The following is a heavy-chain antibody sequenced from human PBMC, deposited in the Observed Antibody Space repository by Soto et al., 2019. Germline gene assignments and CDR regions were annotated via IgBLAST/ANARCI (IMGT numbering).Heavy chain of an antibody. CDR1: GASITTCDYY. J-gene: IGHJ4*02. Sequence: SETLSLTCTVSGASITTCDYYLGWVRQPPGKGLAWIGSICSTGTTYYNPSLKSRVTISVDTSRNQFSLRLNSVTAADTAIYYCARHRRETGTYAQPLDYWGRGTLVTVSS. V-gene: IGHV4-39*01. D-gene: IGHD1-1*01. CDR2: ICSTGTT. CDR3: ARHRRETGTYAQPLDY.